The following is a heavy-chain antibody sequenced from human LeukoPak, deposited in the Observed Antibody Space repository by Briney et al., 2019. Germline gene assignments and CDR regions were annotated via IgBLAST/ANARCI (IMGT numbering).Heavy chain of an antibody. D-gene: IGHD3-10*01. CDR2: IYYRGDTT. V-gene: IGHV4-39*07. J-gene: IGHJ4*02. CDR1: GDSISDTTYS. CDR3: ARDQLLWFGERGLDY. Sequence: SETLSLTCTVSGDSISDTTYSWGWIRQSPGKGLEWIGNIYYRGDTTYYNPSLKSRVTISVDTSKNQFSLKLTSVTAADTAVYYCARDQLLWFGERGLDYWGQGTLVTVSS.